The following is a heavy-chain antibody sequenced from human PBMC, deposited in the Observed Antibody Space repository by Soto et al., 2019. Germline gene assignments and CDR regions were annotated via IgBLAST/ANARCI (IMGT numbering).Heavy chain of an antibody. V-gene: IGHV3-9*01. Sequence: GGSLRLSCTASGVTFDDYAMHWVRQAPGKGLEWVSGISWNSDSIGYAGSVKGRFTISRDNVKNSLYLQMNSLTDEDTAVYYCVREDYDRSGSFDYWGQGTLVTVSS. CDR1: GVTFDDYA. J-gene: IGHJ4*02. CDR3: VREDYDRSGSFDY. CDR2: ISWNSDSI. D-gene: IGHD3-22*01.